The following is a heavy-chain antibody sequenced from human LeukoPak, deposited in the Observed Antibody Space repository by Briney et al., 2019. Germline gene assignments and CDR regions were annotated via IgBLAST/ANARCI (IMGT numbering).Heavy chain of an antibody. CDR2: IWSIGTNK. D-gene: IGHD5-12*01. CDR3: AKEGIYSHYIDY. Sequence: GGSLRLSCAASGFTFSSNGMHWVRQAPGKGLEWVTFIWSIGTNKYYADSVKGRFTISRDNSKNTLYLQMNSLRAEDTAVYYCAKEGIYSHYIDYWGQGTPVTVSS. J-gene: IGHJ4*02. V-gene: IGHV3-30*02. CDR1: GFTFSSNG.